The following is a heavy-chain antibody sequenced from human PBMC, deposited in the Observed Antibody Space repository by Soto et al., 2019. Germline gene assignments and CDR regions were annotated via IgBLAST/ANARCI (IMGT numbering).Heavy chain of an antibody. Sequence: SETLSLTCAVSGGSISSGNWWSWVRQPPGKGLEWIGEIYHSGSTNYNPSLKSRVTISVDKSKNQFSLKLSSVTAADTAVYYCASGYGSGRGAYYGMDVWGQGTTVTVSS. D-gene: IGHD3-10*01. CDR3: ASGYGSGRGAYYGMDV. V-gene: IGHV4-4*02. CDR2: IYHSGST. CDR1: GGSISSGNW. J-gene: IGHJ6*02.